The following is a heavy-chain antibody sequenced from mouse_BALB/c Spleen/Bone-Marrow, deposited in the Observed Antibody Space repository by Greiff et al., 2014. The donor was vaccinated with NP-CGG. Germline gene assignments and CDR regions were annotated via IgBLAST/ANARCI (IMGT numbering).Heavy chain of an antibody. CDR1: GFTFSSYA. Sequence: EVKLVESGGGLVKPGGSLKLSCAASGFTFSSYAMSRVRQSPEKGLEWVAEISSGGSYTYYPDTVTGRFTISRDNAKNTPYLEMSSLRSEDTAMYYCARDHYGYYTMDYWGQGTSVTVSS. CDR3: ARDHYGYYTMDY. J-gene: IGHJ4*01. V-gene: IGHV5-9-4*01. D-gene: IGHD1-2*01. CDR2: ISSGGSYT.